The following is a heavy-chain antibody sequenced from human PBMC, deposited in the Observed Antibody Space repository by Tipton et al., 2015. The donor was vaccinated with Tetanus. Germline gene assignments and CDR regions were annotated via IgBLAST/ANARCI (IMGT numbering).Heavy chain of an antibody. J-gene: IGHJ4*02. Sequence: SLRLSCAASGFSVSNNYMSWVRQAPGKGLEWVSVIYIGGSIYYTDSVKGRFTISRDNAKNSLFLEMNSLGADDTAVYYCVSGSALDYWGQGTLITVSS. D-gene: IGHD6-25*01. CDR3: VSGSALDY. CDR2: IYIGGSI. CDR1: GFSVSNNY. V-gene: IGHV3-53*01.